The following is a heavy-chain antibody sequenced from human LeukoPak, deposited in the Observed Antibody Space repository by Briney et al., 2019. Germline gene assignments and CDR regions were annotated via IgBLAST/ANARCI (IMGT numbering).Heavy chain of an antibody. Sequence: ASVKVSCKASGYTFTSYDINWVRQAPGQGLEWMGWIGAHNGNTNYAQNLQGRVTMTTDTSTSTAYMELRSLISDDTAVYYCARGGGYSYHEQYFDYWGQGTLVTVSS. CDR2: IGAHNGNT. D-gene: IGHD5-18*01. CDR1: GYTFTSYD. V-gene: IGHV1-18*01. J-gene: IGHJ4*02. CDR3: ARGGGYSYHEQYFDY.